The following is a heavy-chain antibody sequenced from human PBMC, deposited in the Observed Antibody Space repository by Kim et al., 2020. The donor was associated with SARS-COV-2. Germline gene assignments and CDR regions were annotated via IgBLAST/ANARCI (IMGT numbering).Heavy chain of an antibody. CDR1: GFTFTSSA. CDR2: IVVGSGNT. V-gene: IGHV1-58*01. J-gene: IGHJ4*02. Sequence: SVKVSCKASGFTFTSSAVQWVRQARGQRLEWIGWIVVGSGNTNYAQKFQERVTITRDMSTSTAYMELSSLRSEDTAVYYCAAGINYYGSGSSPYYFDYWGQGTLVTVSS. CDR3: AAGINYYGSGSSPYYFDY. D-gene: IGHD3-10*01.